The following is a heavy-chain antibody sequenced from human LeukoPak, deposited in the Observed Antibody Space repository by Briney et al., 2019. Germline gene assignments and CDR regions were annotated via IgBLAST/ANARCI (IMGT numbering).Heavy chain of an antibody. V-gene: IGHV4-34*01. J-gene: IGHJ4*02. D-gene: IGHD1-26*01. CDR3: TRPVGAEDY. Sequence: ASETLSLTCAVYGGSFSGYYWSWIRQPPGKGLEWIGEINHSGSTNYNPSLKSRVTISVDTSKNQFSLKLSSVTAADTAVYYCTRPVGAEDYWGQGTLVTVSS. CDR2: INHSGST. CDR1: GGSFSGYY.